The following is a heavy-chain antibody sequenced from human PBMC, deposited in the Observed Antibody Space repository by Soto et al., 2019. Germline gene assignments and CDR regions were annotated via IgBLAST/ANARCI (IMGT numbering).Heavy chain of an antibody. J-gene: IGHJ4*02. D-gene: IGHD1-26*01. CDR3: ARTYSGSYFDY. CDR2: INAGNGNT. CDR1: GYTFTSYA. Sequence: ASVKVSCKASGYTFTSYAMHWVRQAPGQRLEWMGWINAGNGNTKYSQRFQGRVAITRDTSASTAYMELSSLRSDDTAVYYCARTYSGSYFDYWGQGALVTVSS. V-gene: IGHV1-3*01.